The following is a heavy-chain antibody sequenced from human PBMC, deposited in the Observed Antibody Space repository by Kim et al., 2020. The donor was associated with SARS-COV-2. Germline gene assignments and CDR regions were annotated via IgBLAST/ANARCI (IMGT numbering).Heavy chain of an antibody. CDR3: ARGFDP. CDR2: CDRGGT. V-gene: IGHV4-59*09. Sequence: CDRGGTNYHPSLKSRVTISVDTSKNQFSLKLSCVTAADTAVYYWARGFDPWGQGTLVTVSS. J-gene: IGHJ5*02.